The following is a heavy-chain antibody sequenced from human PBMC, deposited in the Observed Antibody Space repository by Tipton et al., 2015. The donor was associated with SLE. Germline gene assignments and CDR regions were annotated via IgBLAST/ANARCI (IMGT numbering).Heavy chain of an antibody. CDR3: AKDEGELGMSDFEDY. CDR2: ISWDGGST. CDR1: GFTFDDYT. D-gene: IGHD7-27*01. V-gene: IGHV3-43*01. Sequence: SLRLSCAASGFTFDDYTMHWVRQAPGKGLEWVSLISWDGGSTYYADSVKGRFTISRDNSKNTLYLQMNSLRAEDTAVYYCAKDEGELGMSDFEDYWGQGTLVTVSS. J-gene: IGHJ4*02.